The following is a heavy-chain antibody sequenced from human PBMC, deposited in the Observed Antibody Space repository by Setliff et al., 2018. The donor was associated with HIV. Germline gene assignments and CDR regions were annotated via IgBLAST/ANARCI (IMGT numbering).Heavy chain of an antibody. CDR3: ASPWLPIAAAGTGLSFDY. CDR2: TIPMFGTA. Sequence: ASVKVSCKASGGTFGIYGISWVRQAPGQGLEWMGGTIPMFGTANYAQKFQGRVTITTDESTNTGYMELSSLRSEDTAVYYCASPWLPIAAAGTGLSFDYWGQGTLVTVSS. J-gene: IGHJ4*02. D-gene: IGHD6-13*01. CDR1: GGTFGIYG. V-gene: IGHV1-69*05.